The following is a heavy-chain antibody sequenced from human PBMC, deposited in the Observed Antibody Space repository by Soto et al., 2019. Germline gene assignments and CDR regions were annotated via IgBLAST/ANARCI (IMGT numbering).Heavy chain of an antibody. CDR3: ARSRSGAVADSFDF. CDR1: GFTFSRYA. CDR2: ISRDGTNK. Sequence: QVQVVESGGGVVQPGRSLRLSCAASGFTFSRYAIHWVRQAPGKGLEWVAVISRDGTNKYYVDSVKGRFTISRDNSRNTLYLQMNSLRHEVADVYYCARSRSGAVADSFDFWGQGTLVTVSS. D-gene: IGHD3-10*01. J-gene: IGHJ4*02. V-gene: IGHV3-30*04.